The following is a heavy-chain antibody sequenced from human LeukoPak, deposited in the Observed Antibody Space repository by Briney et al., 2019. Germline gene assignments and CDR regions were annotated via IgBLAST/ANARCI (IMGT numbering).Heavy chain of an antibody. CDR2: ISGSGGST. J-gene: IGHJ6*03. Sequence: GGSLRLSCAASGFTFSSYAMSWVRQAPGKGLEWVSAISGSGGSTYYADSVKGRFTISRDNSKNTLYLQMNSLRAEDTAVYYCAKVHSSSVYYYYYMDVWGEGTTVTVSS. CDR1: GFTFSSYA. CDR3: AKVHSSSVYYYYYMDV. D-gene: IGHD6-6*01. V-gene: IGHV3-23*01.